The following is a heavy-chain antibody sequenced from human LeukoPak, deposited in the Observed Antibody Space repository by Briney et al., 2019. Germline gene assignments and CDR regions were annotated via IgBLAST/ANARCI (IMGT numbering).Heavy chain of an antibody. Sequence: KPSETLSLTCAVYGGSFSGYYWSWIRQPPGKGLEWIGEINHSGSTNYNPSLKSRVTISVDTSKNQFSLKLSSVTAADTAVYYCARHLKGVMTCFDSWGQGTLVTVSS. J-gene: IGHJ4*02. CDR3: ARHLKGVMTCFDS. CDR1: GGSFSGYY. CDR2: INHSGST. V-gene: IGHV4-34*01. D-gene: IGHD2-21*02.